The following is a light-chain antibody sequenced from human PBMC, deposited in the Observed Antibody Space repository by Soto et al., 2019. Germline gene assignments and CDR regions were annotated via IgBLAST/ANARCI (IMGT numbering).Light chain of an antibody. Sequence: QSALTQPASVSGSPGQSIPIPCTGTNSDVGGYNYVSWYQHHPVKAPKLMIYEVVNRPSGVSSRFSGSKSGSTASLTISGLPAEDEADYYCCSYTTPNTLYVFGTGTKVTVL. J-gene: IGLJ1*01. CDR1: NSDVGGYNY. CDR3: CSYTTPNTLYV. V-gene: IGLV2-14*01. CDR2: EVV.